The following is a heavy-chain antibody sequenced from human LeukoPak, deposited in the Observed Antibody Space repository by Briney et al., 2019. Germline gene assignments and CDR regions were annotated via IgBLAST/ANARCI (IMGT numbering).Heavy chain of an antibody. CDR2: IYPGDSDT. V-gene: IGHV5-51*01. CDR1: GYRFTSYW. D-gene: IGHD5-18*01. Sequence: GESLQISCKGSGYRFTSYWIGWVRQMPGKGLEWMGIIYPGDSDTRYSPSFQGQVTISADKSISTAYLQWSSLKASDTAMYYCARPGPGYSYGIDYWGQGTLVTVSS. J-gene: IGHJ4*02. CDR3: ARPGPGYSYGIDY.